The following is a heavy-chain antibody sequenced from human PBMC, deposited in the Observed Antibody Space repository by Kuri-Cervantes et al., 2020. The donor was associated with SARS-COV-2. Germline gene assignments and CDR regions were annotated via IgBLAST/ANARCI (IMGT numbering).Heavy chain of an antibody. CDR2: IGDTDGST. D-gene: IGHD3-10*01. CDR1: GFTYSDYY. V-gene: IGHV3-23*01. J-gene: IGHJ2*01. Sequence: GESLKISCAASGFTYSDYYMNWVRQAPGTGLEWVSGIGDTDGSTYYADSVKGRFTISRDNSKNTLYLQMNSLRAEDTAVYYCAKEQITLVRGLMIARNQGYFDLWGRGTLVTVSS. CDR3: AKEQITLVRGLMIARNQGYFDL.